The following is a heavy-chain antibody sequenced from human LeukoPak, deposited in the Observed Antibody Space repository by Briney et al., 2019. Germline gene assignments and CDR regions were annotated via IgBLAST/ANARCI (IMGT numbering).Heavy chain of an antibody. V-gene: IGHV3-23*01. CDR2: ISNSDDST. J-gene: IGHJ4*02. CDR1: GFAFSSYA. CDR3: ARDPIDSSGWYFDY. D-gene: IGHD6-19*01. Sequence: QPGGSLRLSCAASGFAFSSYAMSWLRQAPGKGLEWGSTISNSDDSTYYADSVKGRFTISRDNSKNTLYLQMNSLRAEDTAVYYCARDPIDSSGWYFDYWGQGTLVTVSS.